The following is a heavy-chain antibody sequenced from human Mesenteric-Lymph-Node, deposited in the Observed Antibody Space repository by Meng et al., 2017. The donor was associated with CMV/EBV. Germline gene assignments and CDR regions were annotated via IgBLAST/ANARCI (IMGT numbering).Heavy chain of an antibody. CDR1: GYTFTSYG. Sequence: ASVKVSCKASGYTFTSYGISWVRQAPGQGLEWMGWISAYNGNTNYAQKLQGRVTMTTDTSTSAAYMELRSLRSDDTAVYYCARGRGYCSGGSCYSGEGVWGYYYGMDVWGQGTTVTVSS. J-gene: IGHJ6*02. CDR3: ARGRGYCSGGSCYSGEGVWGYYYGMDV. CDR2: ISAYNGNT. D-gene: IGHD2-15*01. V-gene: IGHV1-18*01.